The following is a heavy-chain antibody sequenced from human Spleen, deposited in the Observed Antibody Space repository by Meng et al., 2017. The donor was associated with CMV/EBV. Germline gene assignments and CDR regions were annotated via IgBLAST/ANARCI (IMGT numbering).Heavy chain of an antibody. J-gene: IGHJ4*02. CDR3: GSVKRLGIDH. V-gene: IGHV4-39*07. D-gene: IGHD1-1*01. CDR2: MYYTGTT. CDR1: CGSRSSSTYY. Sequence: LQLQGSGPGLVTRSVTRYLTVSPSCGSRSSSTYYWGWIRQPPGKGLEWIGTMYYTGTTYYNPSLKCRVTISLSTSKNQFSLKLTSLTAADTAMYYCGSVKRLGIDHWGQGTLVTVSS.